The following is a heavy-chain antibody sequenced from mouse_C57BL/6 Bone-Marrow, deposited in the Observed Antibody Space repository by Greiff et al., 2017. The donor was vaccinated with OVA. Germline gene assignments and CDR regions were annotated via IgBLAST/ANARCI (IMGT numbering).Heavy chain of an antibody. CDR2: LNPNYGTT. D-gene: IGHD1-1*01. J-gene: IGHJ1*03. CDR3: AFYYGSSYRYFDV. V-gene: IGHV1-39*01. CDR1: GYSFTDYN. Sequence: EVQLQQSGPELVKPGASVKISCQASGYSFTDYNMNWVKQRNGKSLEWIGVLNPNYGTTSYNQKFKGKATLTVDQSSSTAYMQLNSLTSEDSAVYYCAFYYGSSYRYFDVWGTGTTVTFSS.